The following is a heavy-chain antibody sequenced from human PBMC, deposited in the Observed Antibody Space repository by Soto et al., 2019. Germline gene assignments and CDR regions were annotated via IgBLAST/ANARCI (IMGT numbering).Heavy chain of an antibody. Sequence: VQLVESGGGLVKPGGSLRLSCAASGFTFDDYAMHWVRQAPGKGLEWVSGISWNSGSIGYADSVKGRFTISRDNAKNSLYLQMNSLRAEDTALYYCAKGGVWGSSGWIGYFQHWGQGTLVTVSS. V-gene: IGHV3-9*01. CDR3: AKGGVWGSSGWIGYFQH. CDR1: GFTFDDYA. D-gene: IGHD6-19*01. J-gene: IGHJ1*01. CDR2: ISWNSGSI.